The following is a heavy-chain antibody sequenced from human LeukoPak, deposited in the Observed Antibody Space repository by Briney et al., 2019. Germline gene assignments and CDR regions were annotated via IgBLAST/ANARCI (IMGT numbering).Heavy chain of an antibody. D-gene: IGHD3-22*01. V-gene: IGHV5-51*01. Sequence: GESLKISCKVSGHSVYNYWIGWVRQMPGKGLEWMGIIYPGDSDTRYSPSFQGQVTISADKSITTAYLQWSSLKASDTAIYYCAGLNYYDSSGSKFDPWGQGTLVTVSS. J-gene: IGHJ5*02. CDR3: AGLNYYDSSGSKFDP. CDR1: GHSVYNYW. CDR2: IYPGDSDT.